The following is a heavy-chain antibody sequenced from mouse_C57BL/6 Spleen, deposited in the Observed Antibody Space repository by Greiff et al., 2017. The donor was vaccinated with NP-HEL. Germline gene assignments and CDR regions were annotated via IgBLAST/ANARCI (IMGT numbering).Heavy chain of an antibody. CDR2: INPGSGGT. D-gene: IGHD1-1*01. J-gene: IGHJ1*03. CDR3: ARDGSSLWYFDV. Sequence: VQLQQSGAELVRPGTSVKVSCKASGYAFTNYLIEWVKQRPGQGLEWIGVINPGSGGTNYNEKFKGKATLTADKSSSTAYMRLSSLTSEDSAVYFCARDGSSLWYFDVWGTGTTVTVSS. V-gene: IGHV1-54*01. CDR1: GYAFTNYL.